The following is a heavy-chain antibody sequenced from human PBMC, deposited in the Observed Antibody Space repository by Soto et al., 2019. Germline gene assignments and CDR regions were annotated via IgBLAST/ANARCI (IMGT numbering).Heavy chain of an antibody. D-gene: IGHD2-2*03. CDR1: GFTFSNAW. CDR3: TTDAGGYCSRTSCYLVDY. CDR2: IKSKTDGGTT. J-gene: IGHJ4*02. Sequence: PGGSLSLSCAASGFTFSNAWMSWVRQAPGKGLEWVGRIKSKTDGGTTDYAAPVKGRFTISRDDSKNTLYLQMNSLKTEDTAVYYCTTDAGGYCSRTSCYLVDYWGQGTLVSV. V-gene: IGHV3-15*01.